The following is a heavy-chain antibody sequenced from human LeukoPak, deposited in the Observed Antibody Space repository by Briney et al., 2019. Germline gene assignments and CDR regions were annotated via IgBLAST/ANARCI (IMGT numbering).Heavy chain of an antibody. CDR1: GFAFSSQA. CDR2: ISDSGDIT. J-gene: IGHJ4*02. D-gene: IGHD6-19*01. CDR3: AKDARRSDGWYFFDH. V-gene: IGHV3-23*01. Sequence: GGSLRLSCAASGFAFSSQAMGWVRQAPGKGLEWVSVISDSGDITYYADSVKGRFTISRDNSKNTRYPQMISLRAENTAVYYCAKDARRSDGWYFFDHWGQGTLVTVSS.